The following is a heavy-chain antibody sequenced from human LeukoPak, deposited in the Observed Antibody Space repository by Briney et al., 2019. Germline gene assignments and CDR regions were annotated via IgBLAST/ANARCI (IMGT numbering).Heavy chain of an antibody. CDR1: GGSISSSSYY. CDR3: ARLAKYSSSWYIDY. CDR2: ICYSGST. J-gene: IGHJ4*02. Sequence: SETLSLTCTVSGGSISSSSYYWGWIRQPPGKGLEWIGNICYSGSTYYNPSLKSRVTISVDTSKNQFSLKLTSVTAADTAVYYCARLAKYSSSWYIDYWGQGTLVTVSS. V-gene: IGHV4-39*01. D-gene: IGHD6-13*01.